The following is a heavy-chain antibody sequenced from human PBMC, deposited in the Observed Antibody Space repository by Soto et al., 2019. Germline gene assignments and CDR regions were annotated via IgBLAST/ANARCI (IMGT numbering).Heavy chain of an antibody. CDR3: ATEGAKTTWNFDY. CDR2: VSPHGANT. V-gene: IGHV3-23*01. CDR1: GFTFGSCG. D-gene: IGHD1-1*01. J-gene: IGHJ4*02. Sequence: PGGSLRLSCVAFGFTFGSCGINWVRQAPGKGLEGVAGVSPHGANTYYAHSVRGRFIISRDDSRNTVSLDMNSLRGDDSAVYYCATEGAKTTWNFDYWGQGTVVTVSS.